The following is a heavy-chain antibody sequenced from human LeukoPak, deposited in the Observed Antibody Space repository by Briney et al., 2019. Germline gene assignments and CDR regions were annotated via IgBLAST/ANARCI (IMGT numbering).Heavy chain of an antibody. CDR2: INTDGSST. Sequence: GGSLRLSCAASGFTFSSYWMHWVRQVPGKGLVWVSRINTDGSSTSYADSVKGRFTISRDNAKNTLYLQMNSLRAEGTAVYYCARRRYSNYNDVFDIWGQGTMVTVSS. V-gene: IGHV3-74*01. J-gene: IGHJ3*02. D-gene: IGHD4-11*01. CDR1: GFTFSSYW. CDR3: ARRRYSNYNDVFDI.